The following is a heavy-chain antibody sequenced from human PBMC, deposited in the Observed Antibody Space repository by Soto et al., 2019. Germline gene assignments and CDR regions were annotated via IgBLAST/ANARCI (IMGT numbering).Heavy chain of an antibody. Sequence: SETLSLTCTVSGGSISSYYWSWIRQPPGKGLEWIGYIYYSGDTNYNPSLKSRVTISVDTSKNQFSLSLSSLTAADTAVYYCARDTRYGVLDYWGQGTLVTVSS. D-gene: IGHD4-17*01. J-gene: IGHJ4*02. CDR1: GGSISSYY. CDR3: ARDTRYGVLDY. V-gene: IGHV4-59*01. CDR2: IYYSGDT.